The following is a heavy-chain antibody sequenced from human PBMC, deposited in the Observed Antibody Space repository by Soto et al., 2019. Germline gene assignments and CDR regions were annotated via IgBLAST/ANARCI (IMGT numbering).Heavy chain of an antibody. J-gene: IGHJ6*01. CDR2: IYYSGST. V-gene: IGHV4-31*03. CDR3: AGDHNISPGMDV. CDR1: VGSISTGGYY. Sequence: TLSLTCTFSVGSISTGGYYWSRIRPHPGKGLEWIGYIYYSGSTYYNPSLKRRVTISVDTSKNQFSLKLSSVTAADTAVYYCAGDHNISPGMDVWGQGTTVTVSS. D-gene: IGHD1-20*01.